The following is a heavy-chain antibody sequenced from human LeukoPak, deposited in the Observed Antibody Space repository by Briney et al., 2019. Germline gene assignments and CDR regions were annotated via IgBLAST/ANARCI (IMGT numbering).Heavy chain of an antibody. V-gene: IGHV3-74*01. CDR1: GFTLSNYW. CDR3: ARANNFDY. D-gene: IGHD4/OR15-4a*01. Sequence: GGSLRLSCAAFGFTLSNYWMHWVRQIPGEGLVWVSRINFDGSSTNYADSVKGRFTISRDNAKNTLYLQMSSLRVEDTAVYSCARANNFDYWGPGTLVTVSS. CDR2: INFDGSST. J-gene: IGHJ4*02.